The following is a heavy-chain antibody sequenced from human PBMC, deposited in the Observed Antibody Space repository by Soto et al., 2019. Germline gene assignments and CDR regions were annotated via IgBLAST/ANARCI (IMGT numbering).Heavy chain of an antibody. Sequence: GGSLRLSCAASGFTVSSNYMSWVRQAPGKGLEWVSVIYSGGSTYYADSEKGRFTISRDNSKNTLYLQMNSLRAEDTAVYYCARAAMLGKYYYDSSGNGYFDLWGRGTLVTVSS. CDR2: IYSGGST. D-gene: IGHD3-22*01. V-gene: IGHV3-53*01. J-gene: IGHJ2*01. CDR3: ARAAMLGKYYYDSSGNGYFDL. CDR1: GFTVSSNY.